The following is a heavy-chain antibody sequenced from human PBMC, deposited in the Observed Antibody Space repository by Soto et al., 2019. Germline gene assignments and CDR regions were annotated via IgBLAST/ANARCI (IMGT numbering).Heavy chain of an antibody. Sequence: QVQLVQSGYEVKEPGASVTVSCKASGYTFNNYGITWVRQAPGQGLEWIGWISAYNGNANYAQKFQGRVTLNRDTSTSTAYLELRSLRSDDTAVDYCARGTRRFGDLFAAFDIWGQGTMVPVSS. V-gene: IGHV1-18*01. J-gene: IGHJ3*02. D-gene: IGHD3-10*01. CDR2: ISAYNGNA. CDR3: ARGTRRFGDLFAAFDI. CDR1: GYTFNNYG.